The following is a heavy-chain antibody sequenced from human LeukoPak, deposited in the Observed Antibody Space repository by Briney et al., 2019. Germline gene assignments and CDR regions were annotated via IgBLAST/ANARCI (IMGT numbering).Heavy chain of an antibody. J-gene: IGHJ4*02. Sequence: AGGSLRLSCTASGFTFSGAWMTWVRQAPGKGLEWVANIREDGTEKNYVDSVKGRFTISRDNAKNSLFLQMNSLRAEDTAVYYCARERTYSSAWSPLDYFDYWGQGTLVTVSS. CDR1: GFTFSGAW. CDR2: IREDGTEK. CDR3: ARERTYSSAWSPLDYFDY. D-gene: IGHD6-19*01. V-gene: IGHV3-7*01.